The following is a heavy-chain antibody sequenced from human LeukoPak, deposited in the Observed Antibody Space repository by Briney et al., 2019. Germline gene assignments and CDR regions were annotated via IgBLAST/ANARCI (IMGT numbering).Heavy chain of an antibody. J-gene: IGHJ6*02. D-gene: IGHD2/OR15-2a*01. CDR1: GFTFSSYG. CDR3: ARDRVRSIVTSRYYGMDV. V-gene: IGHV3-33*01. CDR2: IWYDGSNK. Sequence: GRSLRLSCAASGFTFSSYGMHWVRQAPGKGLEWVAVIWYDGSNKYYADSVKGRFTISRDNSKNTLYLQMNSLRAEDTAVYYCARDRVRSIVTSRYYGMDVWGQGSTVTVSS.